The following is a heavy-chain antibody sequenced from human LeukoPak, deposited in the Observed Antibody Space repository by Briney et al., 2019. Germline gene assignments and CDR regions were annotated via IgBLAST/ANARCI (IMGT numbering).Heavy chain of an antibody. CDR2: INPNSGGT. V-gene: IGHV1-2*02. D-gene: IGHD2-2*01. J-gene: IGHJ5*02. CDR1: GYTFTGYY. Sequence: ASVKVSCKASGYTFTGYYMHWVRQAPGQGLEWMGWINPNSGGTNYAQKFQGRVTMTRDTSISTAYMELSRLRSDDTAVYYCARESFDCSSTSCYFDPWGQGTLVTVSS. CDR3: ARESFDCSSTSCYFDP.